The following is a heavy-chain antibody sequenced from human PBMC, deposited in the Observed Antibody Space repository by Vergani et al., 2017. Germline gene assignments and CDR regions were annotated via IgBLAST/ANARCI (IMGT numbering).Heavy chain of an antibody. CDR3: ARQFWVSQGVGAFET. CDR2: VFHSGSA. V-gene: IGHV4-38-2*02. J-gene: IGHJ3*02. D-gene: IGHD3-16*01. CDR1: GYSISRGYY. Sequence: QVQLQESGPGLVKPSETLSLTCSVSGYSISRGYYWGWIRQPPGKVLEWIGTVFHSGSAYYNPSLRRRVTISVETSKNQFSLRLTTLTAADTAVYYCARQFWVSQGVGAFETWGRGTEVSVSS.